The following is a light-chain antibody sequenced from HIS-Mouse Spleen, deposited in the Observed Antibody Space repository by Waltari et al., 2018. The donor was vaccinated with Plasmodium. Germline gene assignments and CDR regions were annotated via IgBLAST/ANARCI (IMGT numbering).Light chain of an antibody. CDR3: YSTDSSGNHRV. V-gene: IGLV3-10*01. J-gene: IGLJ3*02. CDR1: ALPKNY. CDR2: EDS. Sequence: SYELTQPPSVSVSPGPTARITCSGDALPKNYASWYQQKSGQAPVLVIYEDSKRPSGIPERVSGSSSGTMATLTISGAQVEDEADYYCYSTDSSGNHRVFGGGTKLTVL.